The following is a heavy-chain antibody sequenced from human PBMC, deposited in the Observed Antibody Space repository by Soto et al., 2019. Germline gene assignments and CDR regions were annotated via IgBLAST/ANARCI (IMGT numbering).Heavy chain of an antibody. V-gene: IGHV1-69*12. CDR1: GGTFSSYA. D-gene: IGHD3-22*01. CDR2: IIPIFGTA. Sequence: QVQLVQSGAEVKKPGSSVKVSCKASGGTFSSYAISWVRQAPGQGLEWMGGIIPIFGTANYAQKFQGRVTMTEDESTSTAYMELSSLRSEDTAVYYCARPTRYYYDSSGQSAWFDPWGQGTLVTVSS. J-gene: IGHJ5*02. CDR3: ARPTRYYYDSSGQSAWFDP.